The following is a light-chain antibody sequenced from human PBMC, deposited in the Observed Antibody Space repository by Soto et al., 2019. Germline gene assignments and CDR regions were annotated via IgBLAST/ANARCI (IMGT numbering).Light chain of an antibody. CDR3: SSYTSSSTC. Sequence: QSALTQPASVSGSPGQSITISCTGTSSDVGGYNYVSWYQQHPDKAPKLMIYEVSNRPSGVSNRFSGSKSGNTASLTISGLQAEDEADYYCSSYTSSSTCFGTGTKLTVL. J-gene: IGLJ1*01. CDR2: EVS. V-gene: IGLV2-14*01. CDR1: SSDVGGYNY.